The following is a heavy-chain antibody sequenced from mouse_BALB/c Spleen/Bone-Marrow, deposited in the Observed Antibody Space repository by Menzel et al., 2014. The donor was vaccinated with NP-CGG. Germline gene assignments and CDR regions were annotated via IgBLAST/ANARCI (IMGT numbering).Heavy chain of an antibody. D-gene: IGHD2-4*01. CDR1: GFTFSSYW. Sequence: DVKLVESGGGLVQPGGSMKLSCLASGFTFSSYWMSWVRQSPEKGLEWVAEIRLKSDNYATHYAESVKGKFTISRDDSKSRLYLQMNSLRAEDTGIYYCTVYYNYAYWGQGTLVTVSA. CDR3: TVYYNYAY. V-gene: IGHV6-6*02. CDR2: IRLKSDNYAT. J-gene: IGHJ3*01.